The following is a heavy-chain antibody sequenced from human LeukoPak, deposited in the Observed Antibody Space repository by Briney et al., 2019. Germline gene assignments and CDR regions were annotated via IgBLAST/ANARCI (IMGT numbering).Heavy chain of an antibody. J-gene: IGHJ4*02. CDR2: ISGSGGST. V-gene: IGHV3-23*01. Sequence: GGSLRLSCAASGFTFSSYAMSWVRQAPGKGLEWVSAISGSGGSTYYAGSVKGRFTISRDNSRNTLYLQMNSLRAEDTAVYYCAKDLTGGIVVVITNWSQGTLVTVSS. D-gene: IGHD3-22*01. CDR1: GFTFSSYA. CDR3: AKDLTGGIVVVITN.